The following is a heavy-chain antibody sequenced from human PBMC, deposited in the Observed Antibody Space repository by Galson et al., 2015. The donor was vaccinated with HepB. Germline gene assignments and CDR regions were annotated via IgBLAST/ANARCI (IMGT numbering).Heavy chain of an antibody. CDR1: GFTFSNYV. CDR3: AKDYGSGWYLHY. D-gene: IGHD6-19*01. Sequence: SLRLSCAASGFTFSNYVMIWVRQAPGKGLEWVSSISGSSGGTNYADSVKGRFTISRDNSKNTLYLQMNSLRAEDTAVYYCAKDYGSGWYLHYWGQGTLVTVSS. CDR2: ISGSSGGT. J-gene: IGHJ4*02. V-gene: IGHV3-23*01.